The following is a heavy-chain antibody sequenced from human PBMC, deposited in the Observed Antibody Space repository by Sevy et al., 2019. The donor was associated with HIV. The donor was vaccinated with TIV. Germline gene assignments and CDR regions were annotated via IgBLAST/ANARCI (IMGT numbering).Heavy chain of an antibody. D-gene: IGHD3-10*01. CDR2: ISAGGGKT. CDR1: GITFSSYA. V-gene: IGHV3-23*01. J-gene: IGHJ3*02. Sequence: GGSLRLSCAASGITFSSYAMSWVRQAPGKGLEWVSGISAGGGKTYHADSVKGRFTMSGDKSKNTLYLQMNSLTAEDTAVYYCASLLTXXPFDXXXXGTMVTVSS. CDR3: ASLLTXXPFDX.